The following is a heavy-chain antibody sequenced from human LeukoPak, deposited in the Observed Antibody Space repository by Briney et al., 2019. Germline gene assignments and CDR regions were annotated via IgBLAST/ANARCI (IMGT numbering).Heavy chain of an antibody. D-gene: IGHD3-3*01. J-gene: IGHJ4*02. CDR3: AKDRPDFTIFGVVITHFGY. CDR1: GFTFSSYS. Sequence: GGSLRLSCAASGFTFSSYSMNWVRQAPGKGLEWVSYISSSSSTIYYADSVKGRFTISRDNAKNSLYLQMNSLRAEDTAVYYCAKDRPDFTIFGVVITHFGYWGQGTLVTVSS. CDR2: ISSSSSTI. V-gene: IGHV3-48*01.